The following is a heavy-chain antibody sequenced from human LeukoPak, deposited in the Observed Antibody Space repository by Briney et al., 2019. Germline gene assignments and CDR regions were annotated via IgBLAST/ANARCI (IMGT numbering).Heavy chain of an antibody. V-gene: IGHV1-18*01. CDR3: ARGRMPAMVLDY. Sequence: EASVKVSCKASGYTFTSHGISWVRQAPGQGLEWMGWISTYNGNTNYAQKLQGRVSMTTDTSTSTAYMDLRSLRSDDTAVYYCARGRMPAMVLDYWGQGTLVTVSS. D-gene: IGHD5-18*01. J-gene: IGHJ4*02. CDR1: GYTFTSHG. CDR2: ISTYNGNT.